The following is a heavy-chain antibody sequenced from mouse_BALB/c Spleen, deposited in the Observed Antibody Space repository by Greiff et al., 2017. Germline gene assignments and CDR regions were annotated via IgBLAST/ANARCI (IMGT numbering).Heavy chain of an antibody. D-gene: IGHD1-1*01. CDR1: GFTFSSFG. J-gene: IGHJ4*01. V-gene: IGHV5-17*02. CDR2: ISSGSSTI. Sequence: EVMLVESGGGLVQPGGSRKLSCAASGFTFSSFGMHWVRQAPEKGLEWVAYISSGSSTIYYADTVKGRFTISRDNPKNTLFLQMTSLRSEDTAMYYCARSLLLRDAMDYWGQGTSVTVSS. CDR3: ARSLLLRDAMDY.